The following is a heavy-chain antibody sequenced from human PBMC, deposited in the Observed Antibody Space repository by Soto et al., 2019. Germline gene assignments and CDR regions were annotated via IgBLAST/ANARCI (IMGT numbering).Heavy chain of an antibody. CDR1: GFSLSTSGVG. Sequence: QITLKESGPTLVKPTQTLTLTCTFSGFSLSTSGVGVGWIRQPPGKALEWLALIYWDDDQRYSPSLKSRLTITKDTSKNPVVLTMTNMDPVDTATYYCAHSLRWLQLREFDYWGQGTLVTVSS. CDR2: IYWDDDQ. J-gene: IGHJ4*02. V-gene: IGHV2-5*02. CDR3: AHSLRWLQLREFDY. D-gene: IGHD5-12*01.